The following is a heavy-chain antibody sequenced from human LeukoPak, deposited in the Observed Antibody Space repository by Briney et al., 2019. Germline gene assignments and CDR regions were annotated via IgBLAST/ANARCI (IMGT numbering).Heavy chain of an antibody. V-gene: IGHV4-31*03. D-gene: IGHD3-10*01. CDR3: ARIPVTRFGELSFDP. CDR2: IYYSGST. Sequence: PSETLSLTCTVSGGSISSGGYYWRWIRQHPGKGLEWIGYIYYSGSTYYNPSLKSRVTISVDTSKNQFSLKLSSVTAADTAVYYCARIPVTRFGELSFDPWGQGTLVTVSS. CDR1: GGSISSGGYY. J-gene: IGHJ5*02.